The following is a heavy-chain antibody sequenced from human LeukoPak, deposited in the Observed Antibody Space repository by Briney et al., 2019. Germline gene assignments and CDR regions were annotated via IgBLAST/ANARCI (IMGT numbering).Heavy chain of an antibody. CDR1: GFTFSSYA. D-gene: IGHD3-3*01. CDR3: ARDERLLSFLK. V-gene: IGHV3-23*01. CDR2: ISGSGGST. Sequence: GGSLRLSCAASGFTFSSYAMSWVRQAPGKGLEWVSDISGSGGSTYYADSVKGRFTISRDNSKNTLYLQMNSLRAEDTAIYYCARDERLLSFLKWGQGTLVTVSS. J-gene: IGHJ4*02.